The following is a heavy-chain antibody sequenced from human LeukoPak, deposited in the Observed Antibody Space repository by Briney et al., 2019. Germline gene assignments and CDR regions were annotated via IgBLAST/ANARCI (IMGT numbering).Heavy chain of an antibody. J-gene: IGHJ4*02. CDR3: ARDFYCSSTSCYAPSFDY. D-gene: IGHD2-2*01. CDR1: GFTFRSYE. V-gene: IGHV3-33*08. CDR2: IGYDGTNE. Sequence: GGSLRLSCAASGFTFRSYEMTWVRQAPGKGLEWVALIGYDGTNEYYADSVKGRFTISRDNSKNTLYLQMKSLRAEDTAVYYYARDFYCSSTSCYAPSFDYWGQGTLVTVSS.